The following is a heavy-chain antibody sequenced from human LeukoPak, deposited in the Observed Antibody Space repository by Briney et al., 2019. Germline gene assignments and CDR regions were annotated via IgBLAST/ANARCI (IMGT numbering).Heavy chain of an antibody. CDR3: ARAGYCSGGSCVLNWFDP. CDR2: ISSSSSTI. CDR1: GFTFSSYS. J-gene: IGHJ5*02. V-gene: IGHV3-48*01. Sequence: PGGSLRLSRAASGFTFSSYSMNWVRQAPGKGLEWVSYISSSSSTIYYADSVKGRFTISRDNAKNSLYLQINSLRAEDTAVYYCARAGYCSGGSCVLNWFDPWGQGTLVTVSS. D-gene: IGHD2-15*01.